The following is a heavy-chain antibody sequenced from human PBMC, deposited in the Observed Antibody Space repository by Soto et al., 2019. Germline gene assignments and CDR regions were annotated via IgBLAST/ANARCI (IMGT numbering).Heavy chain of an antibody. CDR2: ISNYNGDT. CDR1: GYTFTSYG. D-gene: IGHD3-10*02. CDR3: TRGGQLFAGKYFDY. J-gene: IGHJ4*02. V-gene: IGHV1-18*01. Sequence: QVQLVQSGAEVKKPGASVKVSCKASGYTFTSYGISWVRQAPGQGLEWRGWISNYNGDTNYAQKLQGSVTMTTDTSTSTAYIELRRLKSDDTAVYYWTRGGQLFAGKYFDYWGQGTGVSLSS.